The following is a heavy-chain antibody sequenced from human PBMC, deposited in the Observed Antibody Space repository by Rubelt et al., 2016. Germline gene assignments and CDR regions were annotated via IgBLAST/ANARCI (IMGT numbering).Heavy chain of an antibody. J-gene: IGHJ6*02. D-gene: IGHD6-13*01. CDR2: IKHSGST. CDR1: GGSFSGYY. CDR3: ARGRRGSSSWLGRDYYGMDV. Sequence: QVQLQQWGAGLLKPSETLSLTCAVYGGSFSGYYWSWIRQPPGKGLEWIGEIKHSGSTNYNPSLKSRVTISVDTSKSQFPLKLSSVTAAATAVYYCARGRRGSSSWLGRDYYGMDVWGQGTTVTVSS. V-gene: IGHV4-34*01.